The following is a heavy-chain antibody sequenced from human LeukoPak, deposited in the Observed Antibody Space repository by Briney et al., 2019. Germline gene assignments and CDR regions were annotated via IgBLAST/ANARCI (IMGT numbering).Heavy chain of an antibody. J-gene: IGHJ4*02. CDR2: IYYSGST. D-gene: IGHD5-24*01. Sequence: SETLSLTCTVSGGSISSYYWSWIRQPPGKGLEWIGYIYYSGSTNYNPSLKSRVTISVDTSKNQFSLKLSSVTAADTAVYYCARHAGDGPIYYFDYWGQGTLVTDSS. CDR3: ARHAGDGPIYYFDY. CDR1: GGSISSYY. V-gene: IGHV4-59*08.